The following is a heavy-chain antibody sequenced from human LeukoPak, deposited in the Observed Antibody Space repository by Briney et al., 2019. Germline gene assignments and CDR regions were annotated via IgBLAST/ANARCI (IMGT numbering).Heavy chain of an antibody. Sequence: SETQSLTCDVSGYSIKSGSYWGWIRQPPGKGLEWIGCMFHRGDTYHNPSLKSRVTISADTSKIQFSLKLTSVTAADTAVYYCAKVGAYGDYARHDYWGQGTLVTVSS. CDR1: GYSIKSGSY. V-gene: IGHV4-38-2*01. D-gene: IGHD4-17*01. J-gene: IGHJ4*02. CDR3: AKVGAYGDYARHDY. CDR2: MFHRGDT.